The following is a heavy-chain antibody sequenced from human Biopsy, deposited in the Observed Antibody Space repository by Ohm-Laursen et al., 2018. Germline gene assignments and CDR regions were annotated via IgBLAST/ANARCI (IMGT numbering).Heavy chain of an antibody. CDR1: GFTFDDYA. V-gene: IGHV3-9*01. D-gene: IGHD3-3*01. J-gene: IGHJ4*02. CDR2: IFRNSGNI. Sequence: SLRLSCAASGFTFDDYAMHWVRQAPGKGLEWVSGIFRNSGNIDYAASVKGRFTISRDNAKNSLYLRMNSLRPEDTAFYYCATIAGWGSSPDLRPYWGQGTLVTVSS. CDR3: ATIAGWGSSPDLRPY.